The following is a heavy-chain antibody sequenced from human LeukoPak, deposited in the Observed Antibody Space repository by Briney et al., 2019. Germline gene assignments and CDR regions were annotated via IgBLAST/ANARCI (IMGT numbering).Heavy chain of an antibody. CDR3: ARDRQVYYDILTGSTYYYYGMDV. CDR2: IWYDGSNK. D-gene: IGHD3-9*01. Sequence: PGGSLRLSCAASGFTFSSYGMHWVRQAPGKGLEWVAVIWYDGSNKYYAVSVKGRFTISRDNSKNTLYLQMNSLRAEDTAVYYCARDRQVYYDILTGSTYYYYGMDVWGKGTTVTVSS. V-gene: IGHV3-33*01. CDR1: GFTFSSYG. J-gene: IGHJ6*04.